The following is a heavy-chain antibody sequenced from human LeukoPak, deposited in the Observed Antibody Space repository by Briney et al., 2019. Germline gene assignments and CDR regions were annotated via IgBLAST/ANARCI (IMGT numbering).Heavy chain of an antibody. CDR1: GGSITGYY. CDR3: ARGNILSGYCFDF. Sequence: SETLSLTCAVYGGSITGYYWSWIRQPPGKGLEWVGEIHYTGATGYNPSLKSRATISIDTSKNQVSLKLSSVTAADTAVYYCARGNILSGYCFDFWGQGALVTVSS. D-gene: IGHD3-9*01. CDR2: IHYTGAT. V-gene: IGHV4-34*01. J-gene: IGHJ4*02.